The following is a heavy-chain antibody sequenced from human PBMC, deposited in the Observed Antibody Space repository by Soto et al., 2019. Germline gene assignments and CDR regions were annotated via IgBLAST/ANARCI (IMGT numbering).Heavy chain of an antibody. J-gene: IGHJ6*02. D-gene: IGHD2-2*01. CDR3: AREEPAASYYYYGMDV. CDR1: GGSISSGGYY. Sequence: SETLSLTCTVSGGSISSGGYYWSWIRQHPGKGLEWIGYIYYSGSTYYNPSLKSRVTISVDTSKNQFSLKLSSVTAADTALYYCAREEPAASYYYYGMDVWGQGTTVTVSS. CDR2: IYYSGST. V-gene: IGHV4-31*03.